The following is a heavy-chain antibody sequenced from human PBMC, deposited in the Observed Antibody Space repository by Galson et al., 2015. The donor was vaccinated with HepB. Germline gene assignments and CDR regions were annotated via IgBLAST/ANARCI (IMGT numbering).Heavy chain of an antibody. D-gene: IGHD2-15*01. CDR3: AKDSPCRAFEI. CDR1: GFTFSSYG. V-gene: IGHV3-33*06. CDR2: IWYDGSNK. J-gene: IGHJ3*02. Sequence: SLRLSCAASGFTFSSYGMHWVRQAPGKGLEWVAVIWYDGSNKYYADSVKGRFTISRDNSKNTLYLQMNSLRAEDTAVYYCAKDSPCRAFEIWGPGTIVTVSS.